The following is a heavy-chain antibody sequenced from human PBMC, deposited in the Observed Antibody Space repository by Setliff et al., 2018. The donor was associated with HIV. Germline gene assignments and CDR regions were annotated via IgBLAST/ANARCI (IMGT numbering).Heavy chain of an antibody. CDR2: IHHGGST. CDR3: AREGGTGRSSWYGAYWYDP. CDR1: GGSFTAYY. J-gene: IGHJ5*02. Sequence: SETLSLTCAVYGGSFTAYYWTWIRQPPGKGLEWIGEIHHGGSTNYMPSLKNRVTISVDTSKNQFSLTLRSLTAADTAVYYCAREGGTGRSSWYGAYWYDPWGQGTLVTVSS. D-gene: IGHD6-13*01. V-gene: IGHV4-34*01.